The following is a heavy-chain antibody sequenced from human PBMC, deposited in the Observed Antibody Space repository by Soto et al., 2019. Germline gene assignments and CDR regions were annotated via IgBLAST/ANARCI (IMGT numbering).Heavy chain of an antibody. J-gene: IGHJ4*02. Sequence: ASVKVSCADSGFSFSHYWMHWVRQAPGKGLVWVSRISPDGRTTTYADSVKGRFTISRDNAKSTLYLQMNSLTVEDGAVYYCADSWLPTSYWGPGTLVTVSS. D-gene: IGHD3-10*01. CDR3: ADSWLPTSY. V-gene: IGHV3-74*01. CDR1: GFSFSHYW. CDR2: ISPDGRTT.